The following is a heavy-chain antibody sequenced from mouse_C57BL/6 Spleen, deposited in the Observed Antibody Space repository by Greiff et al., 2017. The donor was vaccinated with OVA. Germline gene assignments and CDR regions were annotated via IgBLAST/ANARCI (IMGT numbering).Heavy chain of an antibody. CDR3: ARGAFYFDY. CDR2: INPNNGGT. Sequence: VQLQQSGPELVKPGASVKMSCKASGYTFTDYNMHWVKQSHGKSLEWIGYINPNNGGTSYNQKFKGKATLTVNKSSSTAYMELRSLTTEESAVYYLARGAFYFDYWGQSTTRTVSS. CDR1: GYTFTDYN. J-gene: IGHJ2*01. V-gene: IGHV1-22*01.